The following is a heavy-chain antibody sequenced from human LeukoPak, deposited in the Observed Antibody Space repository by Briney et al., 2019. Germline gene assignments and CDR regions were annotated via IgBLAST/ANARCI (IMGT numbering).Heavy chain of an antibody. D-gene: IGHD5-12*01. CDR2: INHSGST. CDR3: ARQRRDGYNSLDAFDI. CDR1: GGSFSGYY. V-gene: IGHV4-34*01. Sequence: SETLSLTCAVYGGSFSGYYWSWIRQPPGKGLEWIGEINHSGSTNYNPSLKSRVTISVDTSKNQFSLKLSSVTAADTAVYYCARQRRDGYNSLDAFDIWGQGTLVTVSS. J-gene: IGHJ3*02.